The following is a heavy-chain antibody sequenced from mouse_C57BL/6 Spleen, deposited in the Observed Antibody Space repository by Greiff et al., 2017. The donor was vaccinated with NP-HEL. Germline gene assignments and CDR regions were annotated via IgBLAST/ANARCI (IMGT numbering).Heavy chain of an antibody. J-gene: IGHJ4*01. Sequence: QVQLQQPGAELVRPGSSVKLSCKASGYTFTSYWMHWVKQRPIQGLEWIGNIDPSDRETHYNQKFKDKATLTVDKSSSTAYMQLSSLTSEDSAVYYCARRSNYGYYAMDYWGQGTSVTVSS. CDR2: IDPSDRET. CDR3: ARRSNYGYYAMDY. CDR1: GYTFTSYW. D-gene: IGHD2-5*01. V-gene: IGHV1-52*01.